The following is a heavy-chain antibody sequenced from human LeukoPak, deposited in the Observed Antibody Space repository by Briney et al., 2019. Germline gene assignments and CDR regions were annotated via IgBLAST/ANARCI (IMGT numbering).Heavy chain of an antibody. J-gene: IGHJ4*02. V-gene: IGHV3-48*03. CDR3: ARGIHDNIF. D-gene: IGHD1-1*01. Sequence: GGFLRLSCAASGFTFSSYEMNWVRQAPGKGLEWVSYISSSGSTIYYADSVKGRFTISRDNAKNSLYLQMNSLGVEDAAVYYCARGIHDNIFGGQGTQVTVSS. CDR2: ISSSGSTI. CDR1: GFTFSSYE.